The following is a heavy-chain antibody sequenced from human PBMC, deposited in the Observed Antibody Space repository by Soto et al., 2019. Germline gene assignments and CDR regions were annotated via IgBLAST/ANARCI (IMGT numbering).Heavy chain of an antibody. J-gene: IGHJ5*02. V-gene: IGHV2-26*01. CDR3: ARIGNTYGALHGWFDP. CDR1: GFSLSNTRMG. D-gene: IGHD5-18*01. Sequence: QVTLKESGPVLVKPTETLTLTCTVSGFSLSNTRMGVSWIRQPPGKALEWLAHIFSNDEKSYSTSLKRRLTISKATSQGQVVLTMTTMDPVDTGAYSCARIGNTYGALHGWFDPWGQGTLVAVSS. CDR2: IFSNDEK.